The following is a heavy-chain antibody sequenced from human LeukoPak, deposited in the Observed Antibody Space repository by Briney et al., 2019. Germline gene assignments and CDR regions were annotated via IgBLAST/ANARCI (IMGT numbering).Heavy chain of an antibody. J-gene: IGHJ1*01. V-gene: IGHV1-18*01. CDR2: ISAYNGNT. Sequence: GASVKVSCKASGYTFTSYGISWVRQAPGQGLEWMGWISAYNGNTNYAQKLQGRVTMTTDTSTSTAYMELRSLRSDDTAVYYCARDLTLYSSSWYNNYFQHWGQGTLVTVSS. CDR1: GYTFTSYG. D-gene: IGHD6-13*01. CDR3: ARDLTLYSSSWYNNYFQH.